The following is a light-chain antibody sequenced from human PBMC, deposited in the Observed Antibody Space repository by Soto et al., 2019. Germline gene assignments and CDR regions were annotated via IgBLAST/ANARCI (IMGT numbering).Light chain of an antibody. V-gene: IGKV3-20*01. J-gene: IGKJ2*01. CDR2: GIS. CDR1: QSVTSRY. Sequence: ENVLTQSPGTLSLSPGEGATLSCRATQSVTSRYFAWYQQKPGQAPRLLIYGISSRATDIPDRFSGSGSGTDYTLTISRLEPADCGVYYCQQYSTLPLTFGQGTKLEVK. CDR3: QQYSTLPLT.